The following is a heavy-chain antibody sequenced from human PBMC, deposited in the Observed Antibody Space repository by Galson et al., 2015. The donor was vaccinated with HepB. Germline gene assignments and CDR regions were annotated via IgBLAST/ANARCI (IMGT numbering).Heavy chain of an antibody. D-gene: IGHD3-10*01. CDR2: ISYDGSEK. V-gene: IGHV3-30*18. Sequence: SLRLSCAASGFNFSTYGIHWVRQAPGKGLEWVAVISYDGSEKYYADSVKGRFTISRDNSQNTLYLQMNSLRVEDPAVYYCAKGFGEEPNGYWGQGTLVTVSS. CDR3: AKGFGEEPNGY. J-gene: IGHJ4*02. CDR1: GFNFSTYG.